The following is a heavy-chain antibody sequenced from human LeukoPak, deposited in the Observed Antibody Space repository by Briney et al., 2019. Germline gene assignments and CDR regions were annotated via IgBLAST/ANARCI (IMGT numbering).Heavy chain of an antibody. D-gene: IGHD5-12*01. Sequence: GGSLRLSCAASGFTFSSYWMHWVRQAPGKGLVWVSRINSDGSSTSYADSVKGRFTISRDNAKNTLYLQMNSLRAEDTAVYYCARDGYGLRLYYYGMDVWGQGTTVTVSS. J-gene: IGHJ6*02. CDR3: ARDGYGLRLYYYGMDV. CDR1: GFTFSSYW. V-gene: IGHV3-74*01. CDR2: INSDGSST.